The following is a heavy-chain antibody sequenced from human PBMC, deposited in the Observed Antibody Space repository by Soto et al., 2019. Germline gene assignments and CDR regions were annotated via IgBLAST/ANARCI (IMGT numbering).Heavy chain of an antibody. CDR1: NYACTSYG. D-gene: IGHD6-6*01. CDR3: GRDAFQSSSNRLNWFEP. CDR2: ISAGKGNT. V-gene: IGHV1-18*01. Sequence: QVQLLQSGAEVKKPGASAKVSCRASNYACTSYGIMWVRQAPGQRLEWVGLISAGKGNTNYAQRFQDRINLTTDTSKSTAYMDLRIRRYDDTAIYYCGRDAFQSSSNRLNWFEPWGQGTLVTV. J-gene: IGHJ5*02.